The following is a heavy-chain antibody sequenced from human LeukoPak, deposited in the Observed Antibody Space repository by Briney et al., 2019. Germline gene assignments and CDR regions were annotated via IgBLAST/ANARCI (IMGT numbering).Heavy chain of an antibody. J-gene: IGHJ4*02. D-gene: IGHD1-26*01. CDR2: IKPDGSAK. Sequence: PGGSLRLSCAASGFTFRSYWMSWVRQAPGKGLEWVANIKPDGSAKYYVDSVKGRFTISRDNAKNSLFLQMNSLRAEDSAVYYCARDEGGSYSFDYWGQGTLVTVSS. CDR3: ARDEGGSYSFDY. V-gene: IGHV3-7*01. CDR1: GFTFRSYW.